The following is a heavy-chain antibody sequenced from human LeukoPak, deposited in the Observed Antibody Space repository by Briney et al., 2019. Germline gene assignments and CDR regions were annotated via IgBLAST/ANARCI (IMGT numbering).Heavy chain of an antibody. J-gene: IGHJ4*02. CDR2: INTDGSST. D-gene: IGHD2-15*01. CDR3: AKAPTVYCGGGSCYLTH. Sequence: PGGSLRLSCAASGFTFSSYWMHWVRQAPGKGLVWVSRINTDGSSTSYADSVKGRFTISRDNSKNTMYLQMNSLRAEDTAIYFCAKAPTVYCGGGSCYLTHWGQGALVTVSS. V-gene: IGHV3-74*01. CDR1: GFTFSSYW.